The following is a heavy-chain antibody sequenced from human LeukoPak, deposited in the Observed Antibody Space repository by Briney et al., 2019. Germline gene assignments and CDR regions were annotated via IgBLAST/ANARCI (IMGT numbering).Heavy chain of an antibody. V-gene: IGHV3-23*01. CDR2: ISGSGGST. CDR3: AKVGGGVTAIRGYFDY. Sequence: GGSLRLSCAASGFTFDDYGMSWVRQAPGKGLEWVSAISGSGGSTYYADSVKGRFTISRDNSKNTLYLQMNSLRAEDTAVYYCAKVGGGVTAIRGYFDYWGQGTLVTVSS. J-gene: IGHJ4*02. CDR1: GFTFDDYG. D-gene: IGHD2-21*02.